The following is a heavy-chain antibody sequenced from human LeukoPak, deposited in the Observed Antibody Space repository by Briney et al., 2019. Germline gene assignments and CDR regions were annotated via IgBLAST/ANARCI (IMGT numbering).Heavy chain of an antibody. V-gene: IGHV4-31*03. CDR3: ARIAVAGTGLVY. Sequence: SETLSLTCTVSGGSVSSGSYYWSWIRQRPGKGLEWIGYIYYSGSTYYNPSLKSRVTISVDTSKNQFSLKLSSVTAADTAVYYCARIAVAGTGLVYWGQGTLVTVSS. CDR1: GGSVSSGSYY. J-gene: IGHJ4*02. CDR2: IYYSGST. D-gene: IGHD6-19*01.